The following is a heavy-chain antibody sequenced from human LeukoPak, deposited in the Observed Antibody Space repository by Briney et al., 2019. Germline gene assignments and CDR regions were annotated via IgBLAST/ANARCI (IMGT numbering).Heavy chain of an antibody. CDR2: INPNSGGT. D-gene: IGHD5-12*01. Sequence: ASVKVSCKASGYTFTGYYMHWVRQAPGQGLEWMGWINPNSGGTNSAQNFQGRVTMTRDTSISTAYMELSRLRSEDTAVYYCARTRGYSGYDYLTFDHWGQGTLVTVSS. CDR1: GYTFTGYY. CDR3: ARTRGYSGYDYLTFDH. V-gene: IGHV1-2*02. J-gene: IGHJ4*02.